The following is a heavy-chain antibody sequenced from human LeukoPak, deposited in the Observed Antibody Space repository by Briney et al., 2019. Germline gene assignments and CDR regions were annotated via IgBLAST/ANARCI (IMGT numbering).Heavy chain of an antibody. D-gene: IGHD2-15*01. CDR3: ASIATDDAFEI. J-gene: IGHJ3*02. Sequence: SETLSLTCAVSGGSISSGSYSWSWIRQPPGKGLEWIGNIYYSGSTFYNASLKSRVTISIDTSKDQFSLRLSSVTAADTAVYYCASIATDDAFEIWGQGTMVIVSS. V-gene: IGHV4-30-4*07. CDR2: IYYSGST. CDR1: GGSISSGSYS.